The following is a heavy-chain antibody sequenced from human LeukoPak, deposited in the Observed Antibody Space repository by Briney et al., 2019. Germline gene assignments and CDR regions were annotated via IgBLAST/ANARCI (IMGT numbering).Heavy chain of an antibody. V-gene: IGHV3-7*01. Sequence: GGSLRLSCVASGFTFSNTWMSWVRQAPGKGLERVANIKQDGSVKQYVDSVKGRFTISRDNAKNSLYLQMNSLTAEDTAVYYCARDASRGLLDYWGQGTLVTVSS. CDR1: GFTFSNTW. D-gene: IGHD4-17*01. J-gene: IGHJ4*02. CDR3: ARDASRGLLDY. CDR2: IKQDGSVK.